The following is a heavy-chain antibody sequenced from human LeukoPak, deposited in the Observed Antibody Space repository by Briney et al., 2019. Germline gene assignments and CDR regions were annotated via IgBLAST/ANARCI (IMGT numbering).Heavy chain of an antibody. D-gene: IGHD4-17*01. J-gene: IGHJ4*02. CDR1: GFTVSSNY. V-gene: IGHV3-53*01. Sequence: GGSLRLSCAASGFTVSSNYMSWVRQAPGKGLEWVSVIYSGGSTYYADSVRGRFTISRDNSKNTLYLQMNSLRVEDTAVYYCARSSGMTTVTRDDYWGQGTLVTVSS. CDR2: IYSGGST. CDR3: ARSSGMTTVTRDDY.